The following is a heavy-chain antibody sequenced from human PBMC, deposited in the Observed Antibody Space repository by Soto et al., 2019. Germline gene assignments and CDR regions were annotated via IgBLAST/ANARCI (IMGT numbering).Heavy chain of an antibody. Sequence: EVQLVESGGGLIQPGGSLRLSSAASGFTVSNNYMTWVRQAPGKGLEWVSVIYSGGSTYYADSVKGRFTISRDNPKNTLYLQMNSLRAEDTAVYYCARDYCITTRPDGVCYPPDAFDIWGQGTMVTVSS. CDR3: ARDYCITTRPDGVCYPPDAFDI. V-gene: IGHV3-53*01. J-gene: IGHJ3*02. CDR1: GFTVSNNY. D-gene: IGHD2-8*01. CDR2: IYSGGST.